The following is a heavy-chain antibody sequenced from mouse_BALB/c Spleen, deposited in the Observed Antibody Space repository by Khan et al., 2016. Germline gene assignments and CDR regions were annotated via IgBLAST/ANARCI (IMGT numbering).Heavy chain of an antibody. CDR2: IWSGGST. CDR3: ARNKGLPALAMDD. D-gene: IGHD2-13*01. J-gene: IGHJ4*01. Sequence: QVQLKESGPGLVQPSQSLSITCTVSGCSLTSYGVHWVRQSPGKGLEWLGVIWSGGSTDYNAAFISRLSIRKDNSKSQVFFKMNSLQGNDTAIYXCARNKGLPALAMDDWGQGTSVTVSS. V-gene: IGHV2-2*02. CDR1: GCSLTSYG.